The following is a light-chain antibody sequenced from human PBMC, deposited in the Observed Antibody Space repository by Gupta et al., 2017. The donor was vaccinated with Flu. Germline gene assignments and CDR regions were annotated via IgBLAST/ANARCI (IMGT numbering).Light chain of an antibody. Sequence: QAVVTQEPSLTVSPGGTVTLTCGSSTGPVTTADWPYWFQQKPGQAPKTLIYDTNNKLSWTPARFSGSLLGGKAALTLSGAQPDDEADYYCLVRHRDGWMFGGGTKLTVL. J-gene: IGLJ3*02. CDR2: DTN. V-gene: IGLV7-46*01. CDR3: LVRHRDGWM. CDR1: TGPVTTADW.